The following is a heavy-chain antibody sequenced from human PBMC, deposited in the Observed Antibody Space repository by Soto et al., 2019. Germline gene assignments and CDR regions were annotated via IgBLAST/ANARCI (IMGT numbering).Heavy chain of an antibody. V-gene: IGHV3-23*01. J-gene: IGHJ4*01. D-gene: IGHD5-12*01. CDR1: GFTFSNFA. CDR2: IVDSGGNT. Sequence: EVQLLESGGGLVQPGGSLRLSCAASGFTFSNFAMTWVRQAPGKGLEWVSTIVDSGGNTYYADSVKGRFTTSRDNSKNTLFLQMNSLRVEDTAVYYCAEGGFYDGFDYWGHGTLVTVSS. CDR3: AEGGFYDGFDY.